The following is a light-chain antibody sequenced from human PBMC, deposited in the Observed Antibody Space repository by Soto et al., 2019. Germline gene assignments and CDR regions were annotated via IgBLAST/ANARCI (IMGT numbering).Light chain of an antibody. CDR2: LEGSGSY. J-gene: IGLJ3*02. CDR3: EHWDSNTRV. V-gene: IGLV4-60*02. CDR1: SGHSSYI. Sequence: QLVLTQSSSASASLGSSVKLTCTLSSGHSSYIIAWHQQQPGKAPRYLMKLEGSGSYNKGSGVPDRFSGSSSGADRYLTISHLQFEDEADYYCEHWDSNTRVLGGGTKLTLL.